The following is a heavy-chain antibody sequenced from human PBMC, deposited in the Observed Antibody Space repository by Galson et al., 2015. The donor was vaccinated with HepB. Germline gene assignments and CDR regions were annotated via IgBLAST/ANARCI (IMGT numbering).Heavy chain of an antibody. V-gene: IGHV3-30*18. CDR3: AKDLNWNYGPLDY. CDR2: ISYDGSNK. D-gene: IGHD1-7*01. CDR1: GFTFSSYG. Sequence: SLRLSCAASGFTFSSYGMHWVRQAPGKGLEWVAVISYDGSNKYYADSVKGRFTISRDNSKNTLYLQMNSLRAEDTAVYYCAKDLNWNYGPLDYWGQGTLVTVSS. J-gene: IGHJ4*02.